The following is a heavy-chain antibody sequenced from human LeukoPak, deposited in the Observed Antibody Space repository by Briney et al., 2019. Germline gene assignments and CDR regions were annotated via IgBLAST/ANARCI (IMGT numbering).Heavy chain of an antibody. V-gene: IGHV3-23*01. CDR1: GFTFSSYA. J-gene: IGHJ4*02. D-gene: IGHD2-8*01. CDR3: AKDTSIGKYCTNGVCSPFDY. Sequence: QPGGSLTLSCAGSGFTFSSYAMSWVRQAPGQVLECVSVISDSGAYTSYADSVRGRFTISRDNSRNTLYLQMISLRPEDTAVYYCAKDTSIGKYCTNGVCSPFDYWGQGTLVTVSS. CDR2: ISDSGAYT.